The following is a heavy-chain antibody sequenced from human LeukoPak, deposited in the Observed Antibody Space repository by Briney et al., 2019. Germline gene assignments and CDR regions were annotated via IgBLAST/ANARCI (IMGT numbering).Heavy chain of an antibody. V-gene: IGHV3-48*01. D-gene: IGHD6-13*01. CDR2: ISSSSSTI. CDR3: AKEGQQLFDY. CDR1: GFTFSSYS. Sequence: GGSLRLSCAASGFTFSSYSMNWVRQAPGKGLEWVSYISSSSSTIYYADSVKGRFTISRDNSKNTLYLQMNSLRAEDTAVYYCAKEGQQLFDYWGQGTLVTVSS. J-gene: IGHJ4*02.